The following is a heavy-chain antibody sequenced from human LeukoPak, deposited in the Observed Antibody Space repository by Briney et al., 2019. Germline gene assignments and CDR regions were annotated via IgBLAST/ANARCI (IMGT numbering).Heavy chain of an antibody. CDR2: ISGSGSST. D-gene: IGHD3-9*01. J-gene: IGHJ4*02. CDR3: AKGTTYYDILTGYGYPYYFDY. Sequence: PGGSLRLSCAASGFTFSSYAMSWVRQAPGKGLEWVSAISGSGSSTYYADSVKGRFTISRDNSKNTLYVQMNSLRAEDTATYYCAKGTTYYDILTGYGYPYYFDYWGQGTLVTVSS. CDR1: GFTFSSYA. V-gene: IGHV3-23*01.